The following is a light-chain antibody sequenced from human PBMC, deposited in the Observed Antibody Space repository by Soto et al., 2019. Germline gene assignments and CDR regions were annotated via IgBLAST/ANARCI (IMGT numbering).Light chain of an antibody. CDR1: RNIERW. J-gene: IGKJ1*01. CDR3: QHCDTSWP. CDR2: NAS. Sequence: MTQSPSTLSASVGDRVTITCRASRNIERWLAWYQQKPGKPPKLLILNASTLGSGVPSRFSGSGSGTEFTLTISGLQPDDFATYYCQHCDTSWPFGQGTKVELK. V-gene: IGKV1-5*01.